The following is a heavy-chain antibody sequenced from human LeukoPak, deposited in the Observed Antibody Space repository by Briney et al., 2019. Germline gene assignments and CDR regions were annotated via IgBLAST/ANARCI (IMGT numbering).Heavy chain of an antibody. V-gene: IGHV1-18*01. CDR2: ISGNSDER. Sequence: GDSLKLSCTSSGYDFKTYSFNWVRQAPGQGLEWVGWISGNSDERKSSQNCQGRVSMTTDTATSTVYMELRGLRSDDTAVYYCARDVFLRYHSAGGYWGRGTLVTVSS. J-gene: IGHJ4*02. CDR1: GYDFKTYS. CDR3: ARDVFLRYHSAGGY. D-gene: IGHD1-14*01.